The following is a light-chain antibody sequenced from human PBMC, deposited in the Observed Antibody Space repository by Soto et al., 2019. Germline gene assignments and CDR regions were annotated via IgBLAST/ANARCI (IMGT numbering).Light chain of an antibody. CDR1: QSISNH. CDR3: QQYNSYT. CDR2: DAS. J-gene: IGKJ5*01. Sequence: DIQMTQSPSSLSATVEDRVIITCRASQSISNHLNWYQQKPGKAPKLLIYDASSLESGVPSRFSGSGSGTEFTLTISSLQPDDFATYYCQQYNSYTFGQGTRLEI. V-gene: IGKV1-5*01.